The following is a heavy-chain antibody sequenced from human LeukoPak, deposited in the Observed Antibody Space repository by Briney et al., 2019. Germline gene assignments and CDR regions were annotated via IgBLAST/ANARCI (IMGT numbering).Heavy chain of an antibody. CDR2: IYYSGST. CDR3: ARDKEWLSDYYYMDV. D-gene: IGHD3-3*01. Sequence: PSETLSFTCTVSGGSISSSSYYWGWIRQPPGKGLEWIGSIYYSGSTYYNPSLKSRVTISVDTSKNQFSLKLSSVTAADTAVYYCARDKEWLSDYYYMDVWGKGTTVTVSS. CDR1: GGSISSSSYY. J-gene: IGHJ6*03. V-gene: IGHV4-39*07.